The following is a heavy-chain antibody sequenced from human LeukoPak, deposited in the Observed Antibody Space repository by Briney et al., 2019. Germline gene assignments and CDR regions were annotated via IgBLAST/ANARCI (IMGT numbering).Heavy chain of an antibody. V-gene: IGHV4-31*03. CDR1: GGSISSGGYY. D-gene: IGHD5-18*01. J-gene: IGHJ4*02. Sequence: PSETLSLTCTVSGGSISSGGYYWSWIRQHPGKGLEWIGYIYYSGSTYYNPSLKSRVTISVDTSKNQFSLKLRSVTAADTAIYYCARSTSNVETALVTEDWGQGTLVTVSS. CDR2: IYYSGST. CDR3: ARSTSNVETALVTED.